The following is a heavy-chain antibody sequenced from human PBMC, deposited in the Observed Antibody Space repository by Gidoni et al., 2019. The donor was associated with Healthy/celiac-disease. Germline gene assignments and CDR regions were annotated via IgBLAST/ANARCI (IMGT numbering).Heavy chain of an antibody. J-gene: IGHJ5*02. Sequence: LEWVAVISYDGSNKYYADSVKGRFTISRDNSKNTLYLQMNSLRAEDTAVYYCAKGRVGATTGWFDPWGQGTLVTVSS. CDR2: ISYDGSNK. D-gene: IGHD1-26*01. V-gene: IGHV3-30*18. CDR3: AKGRVGATTGWFDP.